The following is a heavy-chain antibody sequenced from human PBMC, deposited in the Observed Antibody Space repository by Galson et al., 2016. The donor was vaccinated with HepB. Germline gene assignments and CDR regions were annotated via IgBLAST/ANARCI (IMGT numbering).Heavy chain of an antibody. Sequence: SLRLSCAASGFTFSGYSMNWVRQAPGKGLEWVSSISPTSSSIYYADSVKGRFTISRDNAKNSLYLQMNSLGAEDTAVYYCARGGPAYCGGDCSPEYWGQGTLVIVSS. V-gene: IGHV3-21*01. CDR1: GFTFSGYS. D-gene: IGHD2-21*01. CDR2: ISPTSSSI. J-gene: IGHJ4*02. CDR3: ARGGPAYCGGDCSPEY.